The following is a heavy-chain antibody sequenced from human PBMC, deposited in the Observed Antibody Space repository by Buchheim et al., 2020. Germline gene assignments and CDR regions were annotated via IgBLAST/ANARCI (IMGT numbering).Heavy chain of an antibody. Sequence: EVQLVESGGGLVQSGGSLRLSCAASGFAFSNYWMHWVRQTPGEGLVWVSCIKTDGSVAVYADSVKGRFTISRDNAKSTVYLEMNSLRSEETAVYYCVRGGDSSDIDCDYWGQGTL. CDR1: GFAFSNYW. CDR2: IKTDGSVA. J-gene: IGHJ4*02. CDR3: VRGGDSSDIDCDY. D-gene: IGHD6-19*01. V-gene: IGHV3-74*01.